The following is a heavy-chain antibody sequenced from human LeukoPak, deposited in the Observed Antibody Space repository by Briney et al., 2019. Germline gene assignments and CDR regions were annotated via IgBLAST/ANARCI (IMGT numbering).Heavy chain of an antibody. CDR2: ISGHDGST. J-gene: IGHJ5*02. Sequence: GGSLRLSCAASDFTFNTYAMSWVRQAPGKGLGWVSSISGHDGSTYYADSVKGRFTISRDNSKNTLYLHMSTLRAEDTAIYYCARVPRAWWFDPWGQGTLVTVSS. V-gene: IGHV3-23*01. CDR1: DFTFNTYA. CDR3: ARVPRAWWFDP.